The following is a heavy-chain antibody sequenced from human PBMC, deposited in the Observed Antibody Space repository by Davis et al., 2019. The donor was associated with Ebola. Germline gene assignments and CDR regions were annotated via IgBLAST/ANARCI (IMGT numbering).Heavy chain of an antibody. Sequence: AASVKVSCKASGYTFTSYGISWVRQAPGQGLEWMGWISAYNGNTNYAQKFQGRVTMTRNTSISTAYMELSSLRSEDTAVYYCARGPGIAAAGEVWGQGTLVTVSS. CDR3: ARGPGIAAAGEV. D-gene: IGHD6-13*01. V-gene: IGHV1-18*01. J-gene: IGHJ4*02. CDR1: GYTFTSYG. CDR2: ISAYNGNT.